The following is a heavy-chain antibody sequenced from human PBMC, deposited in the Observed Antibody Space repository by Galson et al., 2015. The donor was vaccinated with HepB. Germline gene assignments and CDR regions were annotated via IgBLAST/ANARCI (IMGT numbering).Heavy chain of an antibody. Sequence: SLRLSCAASGFTFSSYGMHWVRQAPGKGLEWVAVISYDGSNKYYADSVKGRFTISRDNSKNTLYLQMNSLRAEDTAVYYCAKDNRRVSILWWPLFGYWGQGTLVTVSS. V-gene: IGHV3-30*18. J-gene: IGHJ4*02. D-gene: IGHD2-21*01. CDR3: AKDNRRVSILWWPLFGY. CDR2: ISYDGSNK. CDR1: GFTFSSYG.